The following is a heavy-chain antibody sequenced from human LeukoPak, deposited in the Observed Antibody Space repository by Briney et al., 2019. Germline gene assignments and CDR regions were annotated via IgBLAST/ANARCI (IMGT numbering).Heavy chain of an antibody. CDR1: GVSVRSYNY. D-gene: IGHD2-2*01. J-gene: IGHJ6*02. V-gene: IGHV4-4*02. CDR2: VYHSGST. Sequence: PSETLSLTCAVSGVSVRSYNYWSWVRQPPGKSLEWLGEVYHSGSTIYNPSLKSRVTISVDTSKNQFSLKLSSVTAADTAVYYCARLGYEPYPGYYYYYGMDVWGQGTTVTVSS. CDR3: ARLGYEPYPGYYYYYGMDV.